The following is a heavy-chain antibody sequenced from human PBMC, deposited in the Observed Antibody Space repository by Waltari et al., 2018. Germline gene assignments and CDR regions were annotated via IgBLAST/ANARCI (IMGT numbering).Heavy chain of an antibody. D-gene: IGHD6-19*01. CDR1: GASTRGYF. CDR3: ARTYNSGWFPFDF. V-gene: IGHV4-59*01. Sequence: QVQLQESGPGLVKPSETLSLTCRVSGASTRGYFWNWIRQAPGKGLEWIGYIYYNGTTNYNPSVQSRVTISVDTSKNQFSLKLASVTAADTAIYYCARTYNSGWFPFDFWGQGRLVTVSS. CDR2: IYYNGTT. J-gene: IGHJ4*02.